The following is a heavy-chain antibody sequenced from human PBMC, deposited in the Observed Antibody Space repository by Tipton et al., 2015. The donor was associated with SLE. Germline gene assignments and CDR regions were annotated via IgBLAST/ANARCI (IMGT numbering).Heavy chain of an antibody. CDR3: ARQWGDGSSSGDY. Sequence: TLSLTCTVSGGSISSSSYYWGWIRQPPGKGLEWIGSIYYSGSTYYNPSLKSRVTISVDTTKNQFSQKLSSVTAADTAVYYCARQWGDGSSSGDYWGPGTLVTVSS. CDR2: IYYSGST. D-gene: IGHD6-6*01. CDR1: GGSISSSSYY. J-gene: IGHJ4*02. V-gene: IGHV4-39*07.